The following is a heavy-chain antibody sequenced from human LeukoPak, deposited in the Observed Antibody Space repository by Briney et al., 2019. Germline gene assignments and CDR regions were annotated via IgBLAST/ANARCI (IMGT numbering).Heavy chain of an antibody. CDR2: ISAYNGNT. CDR3: ARVSGYDPKYYNYYGMDV. D-gene: IGHD5-12*01. Sequence: ASVKVSCKASGYTFTSYGISWVRQAPGQGLEWMGWISAYNGNTNYAQKLQGRVTMTTDTSTSTAYMELRSLRSDDTAVYYCARVSGYDPKYYNYYGMDVWGQGTTVTVSS. V-gene: IGHV1-18*01. CDR1: GYTFTSYG. J-gene: IGHJ6*02.